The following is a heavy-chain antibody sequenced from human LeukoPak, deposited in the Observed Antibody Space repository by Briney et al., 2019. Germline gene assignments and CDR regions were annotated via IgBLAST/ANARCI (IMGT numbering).Heavy chain of an antibody. Sequence: PGRSLRLSCAASGFTFSSYGMHWVRQAPGKGLEWVAVISYDGSNKYYADSVKGRFTISRGNSKNTLYLQMNSLRAEDTAVYYCAASAWDYWGQGTLVTVSS. CDR1: GFTFSSYG. CDR2: ISYDGSNK. V-gene: IGHV3-30*03. J-gene: IGHJ4*02. D-gene: IGHD3-10*01. CDR3: AASAWDY.